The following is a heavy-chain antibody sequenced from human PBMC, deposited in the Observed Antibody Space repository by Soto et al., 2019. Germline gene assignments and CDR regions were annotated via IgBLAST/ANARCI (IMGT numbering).Heavy chain of an antibody. CDR2: IYYSGST. CDR3: ARRGITGKGRAFDI. J-gene: IGHJ3*02. V-gene: IGHV4-39*01. Sequence: ASETLSLTCTVSGGSISSSSYYWGWIRQPPGKGLEWIGSIYYSGSTYYNPSLKSRVTISVDTSKNQFSLKLSSVTAADTAVYYCARRGITGKGRAFDIWGQGTMVTVSS. D-gene: IGHD1-20*01. CDR1: GGSISSSSYY.